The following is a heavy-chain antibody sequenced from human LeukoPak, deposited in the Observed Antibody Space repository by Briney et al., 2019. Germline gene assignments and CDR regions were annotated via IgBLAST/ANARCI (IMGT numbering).Heavy chain of an antibody. CDR3: AKDLYCSSTSCDEAVY. CDR2: ISGSGGST. Sequence: GGSLRLSCAASGFTFSSYDMSWVRQAPGKGLEWVSTISGSGGSTYHEDSVKGRFTISRDNSKNTLYLQMNSLRAEDTAVYYCAKDLYCSSTSCDEAVYWGQGTLVTVSS. V-gene: IGHV3-23*01. J-gene: IGHJ4*02. CDR1: GFTFSSYD. D-gene: IGHD2-2*01.